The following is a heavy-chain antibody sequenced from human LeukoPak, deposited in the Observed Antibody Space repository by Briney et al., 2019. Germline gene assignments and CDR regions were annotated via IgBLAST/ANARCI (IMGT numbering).Heavy chain of an antibody. CDR2: INPNSGGT. CDR3: ARVGRYYDSSGTFDY. Sequence: ASVKVSCKASGYIFTGYYIHWIRQAPGQGLEWMGWINPNSGGTSYAQKFQGGVTMTRDTSISTAYMELNRLRSDDTAVYYCARVGRYYDSSGTFDYWGQGTLVTVSS. D-gene: IGHD3-22*01. V-gene: IGHV1-2*02. J-gene: IGHJ4*02. CDR1: GYIFTGYY.